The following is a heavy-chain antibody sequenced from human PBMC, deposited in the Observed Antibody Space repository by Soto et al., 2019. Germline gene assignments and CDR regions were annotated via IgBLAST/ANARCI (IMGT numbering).Heavy chain of an antibody. J-gene: IGHJ5*02. Sequence: QVQLVQSGAEVKKPGASVKVSCKASGYTFTSYGISWVRQAPGQGLEWMGWISAYNGNTNYAQKLQGRVTMTTDTSTSTAYMELRSLRSDDTAVYYCASDQRLGFRPASSGYTSLGQGTLVTVSS. CDR2: ISAYNGNT. D-gene: IGHD3-22*01. CDR3: ASDQRLGFRPASSGYTS. V-gene: IGHV1-18*01. CDR1: GYTFTSYG.